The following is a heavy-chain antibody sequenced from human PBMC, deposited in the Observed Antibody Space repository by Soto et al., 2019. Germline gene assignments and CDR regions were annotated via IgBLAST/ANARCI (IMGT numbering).Heavy chain of an antibody. D-gene: IGHD3-10*01. CDR1: GFSFRSYY. CDR3: ARVGTDYGSGSPYYSDY. Sequence: GGSLRLSCAASGFSFRSYYMNWVRQAPGRGPEWVSSISPSSSFLNYADSVKGRFTISRDNAKSSVNLQMNSLRGEDTAVYYCARVGTDYGSGSPYYSDYWGQGTLVTVSS. CDR2: ISPSSSFL. J-gene: IGHJ4*02. V-gene: IGHV3-21*06.